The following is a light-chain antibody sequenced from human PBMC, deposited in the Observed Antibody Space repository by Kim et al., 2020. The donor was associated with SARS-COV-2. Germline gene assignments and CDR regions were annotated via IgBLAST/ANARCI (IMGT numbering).Light chain of an antibody. CDR2: AAA. V-gene: IGKV1-9*01. CDR1: KGISSD. CDR3: QQLHSYSLS. J-gene: IGKJ3*01. Sequence: ASVGDSGTITCRRRKGISSDLAAYQQKPAKAATLLIYAAATLQSRGASRISGSRAGTAFTLTISSLQPADFSTYSCQQLHSYSLSFVPGTKMGI.